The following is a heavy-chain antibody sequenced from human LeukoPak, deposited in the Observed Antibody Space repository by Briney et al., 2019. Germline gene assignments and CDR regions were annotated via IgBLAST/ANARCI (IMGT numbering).Heavy chain of an antibody. Sequence: ASVKVSCKASGGTFSSYAINWVRQATGQGLEWMGWMNPNSGNTGYAQKFQGRVTMTRNTSISTAYMELSSLRSEDTAVYYCARDYCSSTSCLFDYWGQGTLVTVSS. V-gene: IGHV1-8*02. CDR1: GGTFSSYA. J-gene: IGHJ4*02. CDR3: ARDYCSSTSCLFDY. CDR2: MNPNSGNT. D-gene: IGHD2-2*01.